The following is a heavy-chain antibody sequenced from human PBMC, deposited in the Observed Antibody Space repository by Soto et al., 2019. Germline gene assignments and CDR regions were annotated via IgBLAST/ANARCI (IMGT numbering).Heavy chain of an antibody. J-gene: IGHJ4*02. Sequence: GGSLRLSCAASGITFSSYAMHWVRQAPGKGLEWVAVISRDGKDKYHADSVKGRFTISRDNSKNTLYLQMDSLKPEDTAVYYCAKGSHYDILTAYHAFDFWGQGTLVTVSS. CDR3: AKGSHYDILTAYHAFDF. CDR1: GITFSSYA. CDR2: ISRDGKDK. V-gene: IGHV3-30*04. D-gene: IGHD3-9*01.